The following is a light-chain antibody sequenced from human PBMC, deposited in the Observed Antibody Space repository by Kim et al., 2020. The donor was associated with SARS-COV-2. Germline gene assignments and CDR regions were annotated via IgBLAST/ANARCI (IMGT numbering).Light chain of an antibody. CDR1: QSINSKY. V-gene: IGKV3-20*01. Sequence: SPGERATLACRASQSINSKYLAWYQQKPGQAPRLLMYGASMRATGIPDRFSGSGSGTDFTLTISRLEPEDFAVYYCQQYDVSLWTFGQGTKVDIK. CDR2: GAS. J-gene: IGKJ1*01. CDR3: QQYDVSLWT.